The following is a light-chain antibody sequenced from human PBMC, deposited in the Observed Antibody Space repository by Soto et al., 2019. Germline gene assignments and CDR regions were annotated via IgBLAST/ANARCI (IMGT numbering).Light chain of an antibody. CDR2: AAS. J-gene: IGKJ4*01. CDR1: QGISSY. V-gene: IGKV1-8*01. Sequence: AIRVTQSPSSLSSSTSERVTITCRASQGISSYLAWYQQKPGKAPKLLIYAASTLQSGVPSRFSGSGSGTDFTLTISCLQSEDFATYYCQQYYSYPLTFGGGTKVDIK. CDR3: QQYYSYPLT.